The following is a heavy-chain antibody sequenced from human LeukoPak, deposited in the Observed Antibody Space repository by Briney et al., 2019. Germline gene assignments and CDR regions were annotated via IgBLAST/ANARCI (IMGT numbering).Heavy chain of an antibody. CDR1: GDSIIGYY. CDR3: ARGGSGYGDNGASVFDY. CDR2: IYYTGNT. V-gene: IGHV4-59*01. J-gene: IGHJ4*02. Sequence: SQTLSLTCSVSGDSIIGYYWGWIRQPPGKGLEWIGNIYYTGNTNYNPSLKSRVTISVDTSKNQFSLKLSSVTAADTAVYYCARGGSGYGDNGASVFDYWGQGTLVTVSS. D-gene: IGHD4-17*01.